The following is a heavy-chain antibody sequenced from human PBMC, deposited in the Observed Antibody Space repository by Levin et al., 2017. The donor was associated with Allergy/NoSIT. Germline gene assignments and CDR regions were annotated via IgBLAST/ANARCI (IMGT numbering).Heavy chain of an antibody. CDR3: ARSVGYYDILTGYNPDAFDI. V-gene: IGHV3-48*01. CDR2: ISSSSSTI. D-gene: IGHD3-9*01. J-gene: IGHJ3*02. Sequence: GESLKISCAASGFTFSSYSMNWVRQAPGKGLEWVSYISSSSSTIYYADSVKGRFTISRDNAKNSLYLQMNSLRAEDTAVYYCARSVGYYDILTGYNPDAFDIWGQGTMVTVSS. CDR1: GFTFSSYS.